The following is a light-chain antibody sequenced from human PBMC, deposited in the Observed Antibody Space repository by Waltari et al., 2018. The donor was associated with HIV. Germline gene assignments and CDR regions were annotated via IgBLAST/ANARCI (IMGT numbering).Light chain of an antibody. J-gene: IGKJ1*01. CDR2: KAS. CDR1: QSISSW. V-gene: IGKV1-5*03. CDR3: QQYNTQT. Sequence: DIQMTQSPSTLSASVGDRVTITCRASQSISSWLAWYQQKPGKAPKLLIYKASSLESGVPSRFSGSGSGTEFTLTISSLQPDDFATYYCQQYNTQTFGQGTKVEIK.